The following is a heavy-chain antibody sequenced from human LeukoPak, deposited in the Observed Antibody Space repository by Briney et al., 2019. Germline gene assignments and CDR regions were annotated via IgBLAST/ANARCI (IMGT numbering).Heavy chain of an antibody. Sequence: SETLSLTCAVYGGSFSGYYWSWIRQPPGKGLEWIGEINHSGSTNYNPSLKSRVTISVDTSKNHFSLKLSSVTAADTAVYYCASLYSSSWYGTPPDYWGQGTLVTVSS. V-gene: IGHV4-34*01. CDR3: ASLYSSSWYGTPPDY. J-gene: IGHJ4*02. CDR1: GGSFSGYY. CDR2: INHSGST. D-gene: IGHD6-13*01.